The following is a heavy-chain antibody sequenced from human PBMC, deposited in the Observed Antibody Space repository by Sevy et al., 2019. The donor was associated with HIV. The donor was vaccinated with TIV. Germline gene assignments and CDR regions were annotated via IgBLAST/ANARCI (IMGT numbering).Heavy chain of an antibody. Sequence: GGSLRLSCAASGFTFSSYWMHWVRQAPGKGPVWVSRLNSDGSSTSYADSVKGRCTISRDNAKNTLYLQMNSLRAEDTAVYYCARDQGAIFGIFDAFDIWGQGTMVTVSS. CDR1: GFTFSSYW. CDR3: ARDQGAIFGIFDAFDI. D-gene: IGHD3-3*01. J-gene: IGHJ3*02. CDR2: LNSDGSST. V-gene: IGHV3-74*01.